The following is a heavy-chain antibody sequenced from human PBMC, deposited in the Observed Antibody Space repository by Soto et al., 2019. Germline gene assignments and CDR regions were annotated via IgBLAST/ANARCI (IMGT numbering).Heavy chain of an antibody. D-gene: IGHD2-2*01. CDR2: IYWDDDQ. CDR3: AHAYGGTSWPNDAFDV. J-gene: IGHJ3*01. CDR1: GFSLSADGVG. Sequence: QITLKESGPTLVKPTQTLTLTCTFSGFSLSADGVGVGWIRQPPGKALEWLALIYWDDDQGYSPSLKTRLTITKATSKNQLVLTMTNMDPVDTATYYCAHAYGGTSWPNDAFDVWGQGTVVTVSS. V-gene: IGHV2-5*02.